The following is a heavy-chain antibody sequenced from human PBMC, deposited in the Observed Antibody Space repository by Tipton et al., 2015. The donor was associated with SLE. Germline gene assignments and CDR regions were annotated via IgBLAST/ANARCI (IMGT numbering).Heavy chain of an antibody. CDR1: GGSISSSSYY. D-gene: IGHD6-19*01. CDR2: INHSGST. Sequence: TLSLTCTVSGGSISSSSYYWGWIRQPPGKGLEWIGEINHSGSTNYNPSLKSRVTISVDTSKNQFSLKLSSVTAADTAVYYCAREGGSGWSYWGQGTLVTVSS. J-gene: IGHJ4*02. V-gene: IGHV4-39*07. CDR3: AREGGSGWSY.